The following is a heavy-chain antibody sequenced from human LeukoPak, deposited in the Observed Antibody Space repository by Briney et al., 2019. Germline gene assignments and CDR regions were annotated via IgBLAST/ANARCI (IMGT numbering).Heavy chain of an antibody. CDR2: IYPGDSDT. CDR3: ARHGTGDAYWYFDL. D-gene: IGHD7-27*01. J-gene: IGHJ2*01. CDR1: GYSFTSYW. Sequence: NHGESLKISCKGSGYSFTSYWIGWVRQMPGKGLEWMGIIYPGDSDTRYSPSFQGQVTISADKSISTAYLQWSALKASDTAIYYCARHGTGDAYWYFDLWGRGTLVTVSS. V-gene: IGHV5-51*01.